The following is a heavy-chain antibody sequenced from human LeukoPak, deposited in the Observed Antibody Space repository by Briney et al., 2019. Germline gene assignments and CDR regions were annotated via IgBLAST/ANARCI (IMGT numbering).Heavy chain of an antibody. Sequence: ASVKVSCKASGYTFTGYYMHWVRQAPGQGLEWMGWINPNSGGTNYAQKFQGRVTMTRDTSISTAYMKLSRLRSDDTAVYYCANIRGYCSGGSCSDYWGQGTLVTVSS. CDR2: INPNSGGT. CDR3: ANIRGYCSGGSCSDY. J-gene: IGHJ4*02. V-gene: IGHV1-2*02. CDR1: GYTFTGYY. D-gene: IGHD2-15*01.